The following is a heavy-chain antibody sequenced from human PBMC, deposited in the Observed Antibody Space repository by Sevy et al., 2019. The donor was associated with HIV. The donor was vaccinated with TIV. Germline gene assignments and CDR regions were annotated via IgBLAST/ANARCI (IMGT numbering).Heavy chain of an antibody. V-gene: IGHV3-33*01. J-gene: IGHJ4*02. CDR3: ARDRRGYYYDSSGYYFDY. Sequence: GGSLRLSCAASGFTFSRYGMHWVRQAPGKGLEWVAVIWYDGSNKYYADSVKGRFTISRDNSKNTLYLQMNSLRAEDTAVYYCARDRRGYYYDSSGYYFDYWGQGTLVTVSS. CDR1: GFTFSRYG. CDR2: IWYDGSNK. D-gene: IGHD3-22*01.